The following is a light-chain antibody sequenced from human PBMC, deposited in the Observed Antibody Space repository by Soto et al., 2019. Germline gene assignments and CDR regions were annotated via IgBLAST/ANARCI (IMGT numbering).Light chain of an antibody. CDR2: DAS. J-gene: IGKJ4*01. CDR1: QGISSY. CDR3: QQVNVYPST. V-gene: IGKV1-9*01. Sequence: IQLIQSPSSLSASVGDRVSITCRASQGISSYLGWYQQKQGKAPNLLIYDASTLHSGVPSRFSGGRSGTDFTLSISRLQTEDFETDFCQQVNVYPSTFGGGTQVDIK.